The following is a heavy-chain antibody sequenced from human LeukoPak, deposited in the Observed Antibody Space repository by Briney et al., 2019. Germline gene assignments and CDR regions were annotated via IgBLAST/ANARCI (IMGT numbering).Heavy chain of an antibody. CDR1: GGSISSGSYY. V-gene: IGHV4-61*02. Sequence: RPSETLSLTCTVSGGSISSGSYYWSWIRQPAGKGLEWIGRIYTSGSTNYNPSLKSRVTISVDTSKNQFSLKLNSVTAADTAVYYCARDDYYDSLAFDIWGQGTMVTVSS. J-gene: IGHJ3*02. CDR2: IYTSGST. D-gene: IGHD3-22*01. CDR3: ARDDYYDSLAFDI.